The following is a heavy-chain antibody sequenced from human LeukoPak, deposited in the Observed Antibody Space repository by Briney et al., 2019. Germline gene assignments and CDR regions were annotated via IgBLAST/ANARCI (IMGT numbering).Heavy chain of an antibody. Sequence: GGSLRLSCAASGFTFSSYGMHWVRQAPGKGLEWVAVISYDGSNKYYADSVKGRFTISRDNPKNTLYLQMNSLRAEDTAVYYCASSRDGYNFLFDYWGQGTLVTVSS. V-gene: IGHV3-30*19. CDR2: ISYDGSNK. CDR3: ASSRDGYNFLFDY. D-gene: IGHD5-24*01. J-gene: IGHJ4*02. CDR1: GFTFSSYG.